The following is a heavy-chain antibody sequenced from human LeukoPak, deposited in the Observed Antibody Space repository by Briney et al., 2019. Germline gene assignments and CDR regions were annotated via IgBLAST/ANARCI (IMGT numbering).Heavy chain of an antibody. CDR1: GGSISSGGYY. Sequence: SETLSLTCTVSGGSISSGGYYWSWIRQPPGKGLEWIGEINHSGSTYYNPSLKSRVTISVDTSKNQFSLKLSSVTATDTAVYYCARQTSGYSSSWPPDWFDPWGQGTLVTVSS. CDR2: INHSGST. CDR3: ARQTSGYSSSWPPDWFDP. D-gene: IGHD6-13*01. J-gene: IGHJ5*02. V-gene: IGHV4-39*01.